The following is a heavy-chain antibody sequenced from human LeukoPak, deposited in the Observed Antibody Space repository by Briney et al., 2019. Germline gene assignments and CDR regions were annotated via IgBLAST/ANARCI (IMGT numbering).Heavy chain of an antibody. D-gene: IGHD3-10*02. CDR3: AELGITMIGGV. J-gene: IGHJ6*04. V-gene: IGHV3-48*03. CDR1: GFTFSSYE. Sequence: GGSLRLSCAASGFTFSSYEMNWVRQAPGKGLEWVSYINSSGSTIYYADSGKGRFTIYRDNAKNSLYLQMNSLRAEDTAVYYCAELGITMIGGVWGKGTTVTISS. CDR2: INSSGSTI.